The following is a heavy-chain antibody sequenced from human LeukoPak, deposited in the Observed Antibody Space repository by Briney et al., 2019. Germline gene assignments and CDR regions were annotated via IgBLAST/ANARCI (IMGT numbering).Heavy chain of an antibody. CDR3: ARASDDILTGGSDY. V-gene: IGHV4-31*03. CDR1: GGSISSGGYY. D-gene: IGHD3-9*01. CDR2: IYYSGST. J-gene: IGHJ4*02. Sequence: SETLSLTCTVSGGSISSGGYYWSWIRQHPGKGLEWIGYIYYSGSTYCNPSLKSRVTISVDTSKNQFSLKLSSVTAADTAVYYCARASDDILTGGSDYWGQGTLVTVSS.